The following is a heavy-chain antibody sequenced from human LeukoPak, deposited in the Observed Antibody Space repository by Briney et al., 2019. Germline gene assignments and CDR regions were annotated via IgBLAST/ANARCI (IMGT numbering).Heavy chain of an antibody. Sequence: PGGSLRLSCAASGFTFSSYVMNWVRQAPGKGLEWVSVIYSGGSTYYADSVKGRFTISRDNSKNTLYLQMNSLRAEDTAVYYCTRGPRYWGQGTLVTVSS. J-gene: IGHJ4*02. CDR1: GFTFSSYV. CDR3: TRGPRY. V-gene: IGHV3-66*01. CDR2: IYSGGST.